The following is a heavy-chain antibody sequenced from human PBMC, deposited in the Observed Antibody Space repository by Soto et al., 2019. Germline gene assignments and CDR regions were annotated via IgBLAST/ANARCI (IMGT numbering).Heavy chain of an antibody. CDR2: MHQSVSS. D-gene: IGHD6-19*01. V-gene: IGHV4-4*02. Sequence: QVQLQQSGPGLVEPSGTLSLTCAVSGGSVNSPNWWNWVRQPPETGLEWIGEMHQSVSSNYNPSLQTRLTLSVDKSNNQLSMNLNSVPAADPAIYYCGRANSSGSPIDSWGQGISSPSP. J-gene: IGHJ4*02. CDR3: GRANSSGSPIDS. CDR1: GGSVNSPNW.